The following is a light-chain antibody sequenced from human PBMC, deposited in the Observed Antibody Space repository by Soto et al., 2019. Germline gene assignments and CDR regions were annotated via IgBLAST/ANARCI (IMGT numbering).Light chain of an antibody. V-gene: IGKV1-17*01. CDR3: QQYNSYPWT. J-gene: IGKJ1*01. CDR1: QGIKKD. Sequence: DIQMTQSPSSLAASLGDRVTITCRASQGIKKDLGWYQQKPGKAPKPLIYDVSSLESGVPSRFRGSGSGTEFTLAISSLQPDDFETYYCQQYNSYPWTFGQGTKVDIK. CDR2: DVS.